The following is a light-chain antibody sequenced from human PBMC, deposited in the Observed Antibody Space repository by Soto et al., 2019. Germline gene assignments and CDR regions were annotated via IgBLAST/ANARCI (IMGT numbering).Light chain of an antibody. V-gene: IGLV2-23*02. J-gene: IGLJ1*01. CDR3: CSYERGRTHV. Sequence: QSALTQPASVSGSPGQSITISCTGASSDVGSYNLVFWYQQYPGKAPRLMIYEVTMRPSGVSNRFSGSKSGDTASLTISGLQAEDEADYYFCSYERGRTHVFGTGTKLTVL. CDR1: SSDVGSYNL. CDR2: EVT.